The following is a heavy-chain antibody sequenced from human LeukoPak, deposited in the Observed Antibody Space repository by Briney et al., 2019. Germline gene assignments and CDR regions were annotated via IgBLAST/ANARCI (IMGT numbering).Heavy chain of an antibody. Sequence: ASVKLSCKASVYTVSNYGLSWVRHAPRQGLEWMGWISTDSGNGNYAHKFQGRLTTTTDTSPTTAYMELGSLRSDDTAVYYWARRTVLRVLAYLDDTPSWFDTWGQGDLVTASS. CDR1: VYTVSNYG. CDR2: ISTDSGNG. V-gene: IGHV1-18*01. D-gene: IGHD3-3*01. CDR3: ARRTVLRVLAYLDDTPSWFDT. J-gene: IGHJ5*02.